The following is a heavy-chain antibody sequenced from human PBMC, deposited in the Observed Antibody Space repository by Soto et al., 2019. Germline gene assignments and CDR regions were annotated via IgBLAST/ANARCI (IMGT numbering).Heavy chain of an antibody. CDR3: ARGRYGDY. J-gene: IGHJ4*02. V-gene: IGHV1-18*01. D-gene: IGHD1-1*01. CDR1: GYTFTSYG. CDR2: ISAHHGNT. Sequence: QVHLVQSGAEVKKPGASVKVSCKASGYTFTSYGITWVRQAPGQGLEWMGWISAHHGNTDYAQNLQVRVIVIRDTSTSTAYMELRSLISDDTAVYYCARGRYGDYWGQGARVTVSS.